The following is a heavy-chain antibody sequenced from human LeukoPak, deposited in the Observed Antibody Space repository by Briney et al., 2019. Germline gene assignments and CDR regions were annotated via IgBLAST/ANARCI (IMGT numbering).Heavy chain of an antibody. V-gene: IGHV4-59*04. CDR1: GFTFSSYSMN. CDR3: ARWRHGYNSVDAFDI. Sequence: GSLRLSCAASGFTFSSYSMNWVRQAPGKGLEWIGNIYYSGSTDYNPSLKSRVTISVHTSENHFSLKVTSVTAADTAVYYCARWRHGYNSVDAFDIWGQGVMVTVSS. J-gene: IGHJ3*02. D-gene: IGHD5-24*01. CDR2: IYYSGST.